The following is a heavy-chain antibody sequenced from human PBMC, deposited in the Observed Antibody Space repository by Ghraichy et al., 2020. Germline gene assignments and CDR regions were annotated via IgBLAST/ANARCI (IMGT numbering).Heavy chain of an antibody. V-gene: IGHV1-46*01. CDR2: INPSGGST. D-gene: IGHD6-13*01. Sequence: GIINPSGGSTSYPQKFQGRVTMTRDTSTSTVYMELSSLRSEDTAVYYCAREFSSSRKFLDVWGKGTT. J-gene: IGHJ6*03. CDR3: AREFSSSRKFLDV.